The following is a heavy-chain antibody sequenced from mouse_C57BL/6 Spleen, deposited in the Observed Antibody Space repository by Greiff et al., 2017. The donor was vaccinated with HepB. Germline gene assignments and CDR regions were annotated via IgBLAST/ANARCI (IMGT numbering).Heavy chain of an antibody. V-gene: IGHV7-3*01. CDR1: GFTFTDYY. D-gene: IGHD1-1*01. Sequence: EVMLVESGGGLVQPGGSLSLSCAASGFTFTDYYMSWVRQPPGKALEWLGFIRNKANGYTTEYSASVKGRFTISRDNSQSILYLQMNALRAEDSATYYCARSPPYYYGSSCLDYWGQGTTLTVSS. J-gene: IGHJ2*01. CDR3: ARSPPYYYGSSCLDY. CDR2: IRNKANGYTT.